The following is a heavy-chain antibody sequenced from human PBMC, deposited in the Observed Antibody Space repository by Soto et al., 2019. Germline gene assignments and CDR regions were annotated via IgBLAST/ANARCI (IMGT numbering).Heavy chain of an antibody. D-gene: IGHD1-1*01. Sequence: SENLSLTCTVYGGSINSSSYYWGWIRQPPEKGLEWIGSIYYSGSTSYNPSLESRVTISVDTSKNQFSLELSSLRSEDTAVYYCARDLHWNDPSGPMDVWGQGTTVIVSS. CDR1: GGSINSSSYY. CDR2: IYYSGST. CDR3: ARDLHWNDPSGPMDV. J-gene: IGHJ6*02. V-gene: IGHV4-39*07.